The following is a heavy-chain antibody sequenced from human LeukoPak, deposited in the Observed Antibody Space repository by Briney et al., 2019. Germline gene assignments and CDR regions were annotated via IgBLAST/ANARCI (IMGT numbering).Heavy chain of an antibody. V-gene: IGHV4-31*03. CDR1: GGSISSGGYY. Sequence: SETLSLTCTVSGGSISSGGYYWSWIRQHPGKGLEWIGYIYYSGSTYYNPSLKSRVTISVDTSKNQFSLKLSSVTAADTAVYYCARDNHIEYGDYALGPGLGYYYYGMDVWGQGTTVTVSS. J-gene: IGHJ6*02. D-gene: IGHD4-17*01. CDR2: IYYSGST. CDR3: ARDNHIEYGDYALGPGLGYYYYGMDV.